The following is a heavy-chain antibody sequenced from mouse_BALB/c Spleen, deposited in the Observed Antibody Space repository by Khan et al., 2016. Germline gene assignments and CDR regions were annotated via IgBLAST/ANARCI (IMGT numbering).Heavy chain of an antibody. CDR2: ISYSGST. CDR3: ARGGLAQAWFAY. D-gene: IGHD3-3*01. CDR1: GYSITSDYA. J-gene: IGHJ3*01. Sequence: EVQLQESGPGLVKPSQSLSLTCTVTGYSITSDYAWNWIRQFPGNKLEWMGYISYSGSTSYNPSLTSRISITRDTSKNQFFLQLNSVTTEDTATYYCARGGLAQAWFAYWGQGTLVTVSA. V-gene: IGHV3-2*02.